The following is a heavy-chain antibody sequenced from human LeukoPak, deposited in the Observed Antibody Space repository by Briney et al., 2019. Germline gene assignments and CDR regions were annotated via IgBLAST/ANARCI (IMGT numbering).Heavy chain of an antibody. D-gene: IGHD4-17*01. J-gene: IGHJ6*03. Sequence: SETLSLTCTVSGDSISSSSYYWSWIRQPPGTGLEWIGYIYYSGSTNYNPSLKSRVTTSVDASKNQFSLKLSSVTAADTAVYYCAGGWLRRLNYYYYYYMDVWGKGTTVTVSS. CDR1: GDSISSSSYY. CDR2: IYYSGST. V-gene: IGHV4-61*05. CDR3: AGGWLRRLNYYYYYYMDV.